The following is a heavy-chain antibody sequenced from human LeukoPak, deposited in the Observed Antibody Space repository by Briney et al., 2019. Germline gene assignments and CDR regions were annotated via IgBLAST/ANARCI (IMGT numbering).Heavy chain of an antibody. Sequence: GGSLRLSCAASGFTFYDYAMHWVRQVPGKGLEWIAYISGRDNSIYYADSVTGRFTISRDNAKNSLYLQMDSLRAEDTAVYYCARGRHYYDSRGYSDAFDIWGQGTMVTVSS. CDR1: GFTFYDYA. CDR2: ISGRDNSI. D-gene: IGHD3-22*01. J-gene: IGHJ3*02. CDR3: ARGRHYYDSRGYSDAFDI. V-gene: IGHV3-11*01.